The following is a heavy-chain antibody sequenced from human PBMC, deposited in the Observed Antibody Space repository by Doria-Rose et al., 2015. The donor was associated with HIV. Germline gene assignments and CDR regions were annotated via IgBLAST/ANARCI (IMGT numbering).Heavy chain of an antibody. V-gene: IGHV2-26*01. D-gene: IGHD6-13*01. CDR2: IFSDDER. CDR3: ARIKSSRWYHKYYFDF. J-gene: IGHJ4*02. Sequence: VTLKESGPVLVKPTETLTLTCTVSGVSLSSPGMGVSWIRQPPGKALEWLATIFSDDERSYKTSLKSRLTISGGTSKSQVVLTMTDMDPVDTATYYCARIKSSRWYHKYYFDFWGQGTLVIISA. CDR1: GVSLSSPGMG.